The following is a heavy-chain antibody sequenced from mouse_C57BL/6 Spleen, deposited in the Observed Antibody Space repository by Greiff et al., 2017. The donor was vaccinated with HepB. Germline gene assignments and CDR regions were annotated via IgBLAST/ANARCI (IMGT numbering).Heavy chain of an antibody. Sequence: QVQLKQPGAELVRPGSSVKLSCKASGYTFTSYWMHWVKQRPIQGLEWIGNIDPSDSETHYNQKFKDKATLPVDKSSSTAYMQLRSLTSETSAVYYCARVYDYDGGAWFAYWGQGTLVTVSA. J-gene: IGHJ3*01. CDR1: GYTFTSYW. CDR3: ARVYDYDGGAWFAY. D-gene: IGHD2-4*01. CDR2: IDPSDSET. V-gene: IGHV1-52*01.